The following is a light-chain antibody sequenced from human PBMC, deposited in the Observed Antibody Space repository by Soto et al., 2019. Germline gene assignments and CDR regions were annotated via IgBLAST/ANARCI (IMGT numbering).Light chain of an antibody. J-gene: IGLJ1*01. CDR3: AAYAGTNNV. Sequence: QSALTQPPSASGSPGQSVTISCTGTSSDVGAYNFVSWYQQHPGKVPKLMIYEVTKRPSGVPDRFSGSKSGNTASLTVSGLQADDEADYYCAAYAGTNNVFGTGTKVTVL. CDR1: SSDVGAYNF. V-gene: IGLV2-8*01. CDR2: EVT.